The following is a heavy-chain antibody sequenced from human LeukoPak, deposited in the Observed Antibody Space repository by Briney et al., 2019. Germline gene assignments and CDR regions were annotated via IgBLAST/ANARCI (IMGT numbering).Heavy chain of an antibody. CDR1: GGTFSSYA. J-gene: IGHJ4*02. V-gene: IGHV1-69*13. Sequence: SVKVSCKASGGTFSSYAISWVRQAPGQGLEWMGGIIPIFGTANYAQKFQGRVTITADESTSTAYMELSSLRSEDTAVYYRARQYYYDSSGYYYLVDYWGQGTLVTVSS. CDR3: ARQYYYDSSGYYYLVDY. D-gene: IGHD3-22*01. CDR2: IIPIFGTA.